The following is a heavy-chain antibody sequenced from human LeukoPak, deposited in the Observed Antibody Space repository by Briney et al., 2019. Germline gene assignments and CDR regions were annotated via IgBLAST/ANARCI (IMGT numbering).Heavy chain of an antibody. J-gene: IGHJ4*02. D-gene: IGHD3-22*01. Sequence: GGSLRLSCAASGFTFNIYVMSWVRQAPGKGLEWVSGTSGGGGSTYYADAVKGRFTISRDNSKNTLYLQMNSLRAEDTAVYYCAKAVAVFDSSGFRRLYFDYWGQGTLVTVSS. CDR2: TSGGGGST. CDR3: AKAVAVFDSSGFRRLYFDY. CDR1: GFTFNIYV. V-gene: IGHV3-23*01.